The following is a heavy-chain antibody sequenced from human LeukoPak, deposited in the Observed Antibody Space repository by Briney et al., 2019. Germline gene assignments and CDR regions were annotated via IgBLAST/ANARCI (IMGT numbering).Heavy chain of an antibody. CDR2: ISSSGSTI. V-gene: IGHV3-48*03. CDR1: GFTFSSYE. D-gene: IGHD2-2*02. CDR3: AREDGSSTSCYNY. Sequence: GGSPRLSCAASGFTFSSYEMKWVRQAPGKGLGWVSYISSSGSTIYYADSVKGRFTISRDNAKNSLYLQMNSLRAEDTAVYYCAREDGSSTSCYNYWGQGTLVTVSS. J-gene: IGHJ4*02.